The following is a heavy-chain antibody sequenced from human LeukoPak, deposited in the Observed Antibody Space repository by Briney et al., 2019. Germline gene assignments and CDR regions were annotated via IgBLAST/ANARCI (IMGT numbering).Heavy chain of an antibody. V-gene: IGHV3-9*01. D-gene: IGHD3-10*01. CDR1: GFTFDDYA. J-gene: IGHJ4*02. CDR2: ISWNSGSI. CDR3: AKAHYYGSGSPVDN. Sequence: SLRLSCAASGFTFDDYAMHWVRQAPGKGLEWVSGISWNSGSIGYADSVKGRFTISRDNAKNSLYLQMNSLRAEDTALYYCAKAHYYGSGSPVDNWGQGTLVTVSS.